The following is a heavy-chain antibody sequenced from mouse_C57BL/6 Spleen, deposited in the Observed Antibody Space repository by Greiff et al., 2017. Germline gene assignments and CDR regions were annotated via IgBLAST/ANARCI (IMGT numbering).Heavy chain of an antibody. J-gene: IGHJ2*01. Sequence: QVQLKESGAELVRPGASVKLSCKASGYTFTDYYINWVKQRPGQGLEWIARIYPGSGNTYYNEKFKGKATLTAEKSSSTAYMQLSSLTSEDSAVYFCARDYDDYFDYWGQGTTLTVSS. CDR3: ARDYDDYFDY. CDR1: GYTFTDYY. CDR2: IYPGSGNT. D-gene: IGHD2-3*01. V-gene: IGHV1-76*01.